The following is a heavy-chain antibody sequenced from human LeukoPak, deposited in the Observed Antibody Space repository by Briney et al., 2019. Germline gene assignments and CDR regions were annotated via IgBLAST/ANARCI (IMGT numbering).Heavy chain of an antibody. D-gene: IGHD3-22*01. CDR1: GGSISSYY. V-gene: IGHV4-59*08. J-gene: IGHJ3*02. CDR3: ARLSLNYYDSSGYYYGGAFDI. Sequence: PSETLSLTCTVSGGSISSYYWSWIRQPPGKGLEWIGYIYYSGSTNYNPSLKSRVTISVDTSKNQFSLKLSSVTAADTAVYYCARLSLNYYDSSGYYYGGAFDIWGQGTMVTVSS. CDR2: IYYSGST.